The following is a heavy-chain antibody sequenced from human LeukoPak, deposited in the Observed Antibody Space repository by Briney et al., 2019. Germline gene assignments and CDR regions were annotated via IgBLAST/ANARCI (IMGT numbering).Heavy chain of an antibody. CDR2: IYYSGTT. CDR3: ASAGVVRHVNQATHAFDI. J-gene: IGHJ3*02. D-gene: IGHD1-14*01. Sequence: PSETLSLTCTVSGGSISSGANCWSWIRPHPGKGLEWIGYIYYSGTTYYNPPLKIRVTIAVDTSKNQFSLKLSSVTAADTAVYYCASAGVVRHVNQATHAFDIWGQGTMVTVSS. CDR1: GGSISSGANC. V-gene: IGHV4-31*03.